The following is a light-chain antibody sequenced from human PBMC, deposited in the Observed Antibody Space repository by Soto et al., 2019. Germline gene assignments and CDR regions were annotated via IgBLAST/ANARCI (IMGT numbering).Light chain of an antibody. CDR3: QQSYSTPPT. Sequence: DIQMTQSPASLSASVGDRVTISCRASQSIGRNLNWYQQKPGKAPTLLMFTSSNLQSGVPSRFSDSGSGTDFILTISSLQPEDFATYYCQQSYSTPPTFGQGTKVDIK. CDR1: QSIGRN. J-gene: IGKJ1*01. CDR2: TSS. V-gene: IGKV1-39*01.